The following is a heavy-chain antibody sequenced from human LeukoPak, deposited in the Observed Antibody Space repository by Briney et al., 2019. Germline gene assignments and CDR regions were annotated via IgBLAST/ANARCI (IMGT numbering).Heavy chain of an antibody. D-gene: IGHD3-3*01. V-gene: IGHV3-33*05. CDR3: AKWMVRRDFWSGAFDI. CDR1: VLTFINTV. J-gene: IGHJ3*02. CDR2: ISYDGSNK. Sequence: GGSLRLSSAEPVLTFINTVIHLVRQAPGKGLEWVAVISYDGSNKYYTDSVKGRFTISRDNSKNTLYLQMNSLRGEDTAIYYCAKWMVRRDFWSGAFDIWSQGTMVTV.